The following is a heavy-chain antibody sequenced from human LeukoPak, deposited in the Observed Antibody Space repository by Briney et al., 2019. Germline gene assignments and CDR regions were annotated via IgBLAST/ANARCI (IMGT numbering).Heavy chain of an antibody. V-gene: IGHV1-2*02. Sequence: GASVKVSCKASGYTFTGYYMHWVRQAPGQGLEWMGWINPNSGGTNYAQKFQGRVTMTRDTSISTAYMELSRLRSDDTAVYYCARVYYYGSGSYYFDAFDIWGQGTMVTVSS. D-gene: IGHD3-10*01. CDR2: INPNSGGT. CDR1: GYTFTGYY. CDR3: ARVYYYGSGSYYFDAFDI. J-gene: IGHJ3*02.